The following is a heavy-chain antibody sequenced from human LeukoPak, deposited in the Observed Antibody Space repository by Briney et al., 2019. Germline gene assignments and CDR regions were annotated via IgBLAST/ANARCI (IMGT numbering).Heavy chain of an antibody. CDR2: SSAYNGDT. CDR3: ARDFSNTSGFKAMLPY. J-gene: IGHJ4*02. V-gene: IGHV1-18*01. D-gene: IGHD3-22*01. CDR1: GYSVTHHS. Sequence: ASVKVSCKACGYSVTHHSITWVRQAPGQGVEWMGWSSAYNGDTKFAQKFQGRVTMTTDASTRTAYMQLRSLTSDDTAVYYCARDFSNTSGFKAMLPYWGQGPLVPVPS.